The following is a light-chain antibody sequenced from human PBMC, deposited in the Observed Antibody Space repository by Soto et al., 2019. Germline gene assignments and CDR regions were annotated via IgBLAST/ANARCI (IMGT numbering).Light chain of an antibody. CDR1: SSNIGAGYD. Sequence: QLVLTHPPSVSGAPGQRVTISCTGSSSNIGAGYDVHWYQQLPGTAPKLLIYGDNNRPSGVPDRFSGSKSGTSASLAITGLQAEDEADYYCQSYDSSLSAWVFGGGTKLTVL. V-gene: IGLV1-40*01. CDR3: QSYDSSLSAWV. J-gene: IGLJ3*02. CDR2: GDN.